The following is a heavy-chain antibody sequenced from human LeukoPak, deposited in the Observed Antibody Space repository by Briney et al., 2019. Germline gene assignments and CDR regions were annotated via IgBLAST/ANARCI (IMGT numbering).Heavy chain of an antibody. D-gene: IGHD6-19*01. CDR2: MNPKSGNT. CDR1: GYTFTSYD. Sequence: AAVKVSCKASGYTFTSYDINWVRQVTGQGLEWMGWMNPKSGNTGYAQKFQGRVTITRNTSISTAYMEVSSLRYEDTAVYYCARRAVDNSYYYYMDVWGKGTTVTVSS. CDR3: ARRAVDNSYYYYMDV. V-gene: IGHV1-8*03. J-gene: IGHJ6*03.